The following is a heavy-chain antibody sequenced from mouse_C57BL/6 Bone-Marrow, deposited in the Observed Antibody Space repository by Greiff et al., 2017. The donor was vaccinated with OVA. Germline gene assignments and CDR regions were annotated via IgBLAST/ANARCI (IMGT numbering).Heavy chain of an antibody. D-gene: IGHD2-5*01. CDR2: INSDGGST. V-gene: IGHV5-2*01. J-gene: IGHJ4*01. CDR3: ARHANYSNESYAMDY. CDR1: SSAFPSPY. Sequence: EVQLVESGGGLVPPGASLPLSCDSPSSAFPSPYLSCFRTPPSPLLAFVSAINSDGGSTYYPDTMERRFTISRDNTKKTLYLQMSSMRYEDTALDYCARHANYSNESYAMDYWGQGTSDTVSS.